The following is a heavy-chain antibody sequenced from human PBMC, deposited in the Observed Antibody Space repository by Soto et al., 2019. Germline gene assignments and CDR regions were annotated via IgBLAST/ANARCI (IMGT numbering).Heavy chain of an antibody. CDR2: VYYSGGT. CDR1: GGSISTYY. Sequence: QVQLQESGPGLVKPSETLSLTCTVSGGSISTYYWSWIRQPPGKGLEWMGYVYYSGGTKYNPSLKRRVTISVDTSTTQFSLKLNSVTDADTALYYCARARSGSYCATDYWGQGTLVTVSS. J-gene: IGHJ4*02. D-gene: IGHD1-26*01. V-gene: IGHV4-59*01. CDR3: ARARSGSYCATDY.